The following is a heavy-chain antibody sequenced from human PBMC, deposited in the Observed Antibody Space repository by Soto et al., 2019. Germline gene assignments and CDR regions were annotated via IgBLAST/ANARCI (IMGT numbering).Heavy chain of an antibody. Sequence: PSETLSLTCTVSGDSITSNSYFWAWIRQPPGKGLEWIGSIYYSGTTYHNPSLKSRVTISVDRSNNQFSLKLTSVTAADTAVYYCARHFSVAHFDYWGQGALVTVSS. CDR3: ARHFSVAHFDY. J-gene: IGHJ4*02. V-gene: IGHV4-39*01. CDR2: IYYSGTT. CDR1: GDSITSNSYF.